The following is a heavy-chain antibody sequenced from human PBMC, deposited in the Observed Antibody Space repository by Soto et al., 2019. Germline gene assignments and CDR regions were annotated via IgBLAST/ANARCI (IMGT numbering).Heavy chain of an antibody. CDR3: LRGGRGYTKDDTLDI. Sequence: EVQLVESGGGLVKPGESLRLSCVASDSTFSSYSMIWVRQAPGRGLEWVSSISSRSSVIFYGDSLKGRFTISRDNAKNSPYLQINSLRVEDTAVYYCLRGGRGYTKDDTLDIWGQGTMVTVSP. CDR1: DSTFSSYS. J-gene: IGHJ3*02. D-gene: IGHD2-2*02. V-gene: IGHV3-21*02. CDR2: ISSRSSVI.